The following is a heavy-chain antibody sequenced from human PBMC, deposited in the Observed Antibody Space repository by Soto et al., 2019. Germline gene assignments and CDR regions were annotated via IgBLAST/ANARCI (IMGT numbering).Heavy chain of an antibody. CDR3: AHRATMTIFGLIIDNGIWSDP. CDR1: GFSLSTSGAA. J-gene: IGHJ5*02. CDR2: IYWDGDK. D-gene: IGHD3-3*01. Sequence: QINLIESGPTLVKATQTLTLTCTFSGFSLSTSGAAVGWVRQPPGRALEWLALIYWDGDKRYNASLGNRLTITKDTSMNQVVLTLTNVDPADTATYYCAHRATMTIFGLIIDNGIWSDPWGQGTRVIVSS. V-gene: IGHV2-5*02.